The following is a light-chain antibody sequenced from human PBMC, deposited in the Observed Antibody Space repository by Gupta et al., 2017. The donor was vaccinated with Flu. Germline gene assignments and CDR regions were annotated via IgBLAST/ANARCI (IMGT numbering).Light chain of an antibody. CDR3: QQYDTYLAT. CDR1: QSIRDW. V-gene: IGKV1-5*03. Sequence: PSTLTASVGDRVTITCRASQSIRDWLAWYQQKPGKAPNLLIYMASTLESGVPSRFSGSGYGTEFTLTISSLQPDDFATYYCQQYDTYLATFGQGTKLEIK. CDR2: MAS. J-gene: IGKJ2*01.